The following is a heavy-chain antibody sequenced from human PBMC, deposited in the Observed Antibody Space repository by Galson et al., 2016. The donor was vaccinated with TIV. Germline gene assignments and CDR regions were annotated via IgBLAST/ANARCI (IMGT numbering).Heavy chain of an antibody. D-gene: IGHD4-23*01. V-gene: IGHV3-15*01. Sequence: SLRLSCAASGLIFSNAWMTWVRQEPGKGLEWVGRIRSHFDGGTIDYAASVKGRFIISRDDSAQTLYLQMTSLKTEDTGIYYCSRGAHGGFLGSDASDIWGQGTLVTVSS. CDR3: SRGAHGGFLGSDASDI. J-gene: IGHJ3*02. CDR1: GLIFSNAW. CDR2: IRSHFDGGTI.